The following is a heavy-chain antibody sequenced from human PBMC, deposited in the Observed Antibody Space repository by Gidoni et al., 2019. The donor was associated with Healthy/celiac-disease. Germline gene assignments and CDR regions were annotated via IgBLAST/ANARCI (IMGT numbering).Heavy chain of an antibody. J-gene: IGHJ4*02. CDR1: GGSFSGYY. Sequence: QVQLQQWGAGLLKPSETLSLTCAVYGGSFSGYYWSWIRQPPGKGLEWIGEINHSGSTNYNPSLKSRVTISVDTSKNQFSLKLSSVTAADTAVYYCARGYGGATYSYWGQGTLVTVSS. CDR3: ARGYGGATYSY. D-gene: IGHD1-26*01. V-gene: IGHV4-34*01. CDR2: INHSGST.